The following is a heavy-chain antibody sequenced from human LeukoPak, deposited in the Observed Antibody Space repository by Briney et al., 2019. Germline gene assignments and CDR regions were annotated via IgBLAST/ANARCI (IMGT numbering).Heavy chain of an antibody. V-gene: IGHV4-4*02. Sequence: SGTLSLTCAVSGGSISGYNWWNWVRQPPGQGLEWIGEIHHSGSTNYNPSLKSRVTISLDKSKNQFSLKLNSVTAADTAVYYCARVVGANRDYYYYYMDVWGKGTTVTVSS. CDR2: IHHSGST. J-gene: IGHJ6*03. CDR3: ARVVGANRDYYYYYMDV. D-gene: IGHD1-26*01. CDR1: GGSISGYNW.